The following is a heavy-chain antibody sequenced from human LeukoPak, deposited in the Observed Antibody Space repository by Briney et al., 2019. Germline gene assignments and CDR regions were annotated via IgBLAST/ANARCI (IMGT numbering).Heavy chain of an antibody. CDR1: GFTFSSYG. CDR3: ARGLGGGSYFDY. J-gene: IGHJ4*02. CDR2: IWYDGSNK. V-gene: IGHV3-33*01. Sequence: GGSLRLSCAASGFTFSSYGMHWVRQAPGKGLEWVAVIWYDGSNKYYADSVKGRFTISRDNSKNTLYLQMNSLRAEDTAVYYCARGLGGGSYFDYWGQGTLVTVSS. D-gene: IGHD4-23*01.